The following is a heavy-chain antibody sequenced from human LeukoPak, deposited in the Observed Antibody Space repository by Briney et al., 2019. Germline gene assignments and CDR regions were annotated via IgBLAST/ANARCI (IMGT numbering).Heavy chain of an antibody. CDR2: INSDGGTT. CDR3: ARDRYGALDY. D-gene: IGHD3-16*01. CDR1: GFTFSSYW. Sequence: GGSLRLSCAASGFTFSSYWMHWVRQPPGKGLEWVSRINSDGGTTAYADSVKGRFTISGDYAKNTLFLQMNSLRAEDTAVYYCARDRYGALDYWGQGTLVTVSS. V-gene: IGHV3-74*01. J-gene: IGHJ4*02.